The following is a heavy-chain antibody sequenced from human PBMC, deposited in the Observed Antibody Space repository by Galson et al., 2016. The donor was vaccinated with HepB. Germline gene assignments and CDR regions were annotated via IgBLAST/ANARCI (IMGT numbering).Heavy chain of an antibody. Sequence: SLRLSCATSGLSFSVRGMHWVRQAPGKWLEWVAVIWNDGRTTYYGDSVKGRFIISRDNSRETLYLQMNSLRVDDTAIYYCATDGPPTVVVGAALDSWGQGTLVTVSS. CDR3: ATDGPPTVVVGAALDS. CDR2: IWNDGRTT. D-gene: IGHD2-15*01. J-gene: IGHJ5*01. V-gene: IGHV3-33*01. CDR1: GLSFSVRG.